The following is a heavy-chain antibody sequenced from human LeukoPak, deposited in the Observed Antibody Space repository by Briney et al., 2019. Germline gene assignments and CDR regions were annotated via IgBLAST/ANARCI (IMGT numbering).Heavy chain of an antibody. Sequence: PSETLSLTCAVYGGSFSGYYWSWIRQPPGKGLEWIGEINYSGSTSYNPSLKSRVTISVDTSKNQFSLKLSSVTAADTAVYYCARGPDYYESSGDDAFDIWGQGTMVTVSS. CDR3: ARGPDYYESSGDDAFDI. CDR2: INYSGST. CDR1: GGSFSGYY. V-gene: IGHV4-34*01. D-gene: IGHD3-22*01. J-gene: IGHJ3*02.